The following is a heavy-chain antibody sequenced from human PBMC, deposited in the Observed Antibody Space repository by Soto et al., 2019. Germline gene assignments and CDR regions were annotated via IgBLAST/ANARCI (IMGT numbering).Heavy chain of an antibody. Sequence: QVQLVESGGGVVQPGRSLRLSCAASGFSVSAYTVHWVRQAPGKGLEWVAVISSDGNHKYYTDSVNGRLAISRDTSTNTVFLQMSSLGPEDTAVYYCARWEQPLFDYWGQGTLVTVSS. V-gene: IGHV3-30*09. J-gene: IGHJ4*02. CDR3: ARWEQPLFDY. D-gene: IGHD1-1*01. CDR1: GFSVSAYT. CDR2: ISSDGNHK.